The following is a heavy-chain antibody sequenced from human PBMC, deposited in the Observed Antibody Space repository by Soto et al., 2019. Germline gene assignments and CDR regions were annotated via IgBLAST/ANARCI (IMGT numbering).Heavy chain of an antibody. CDR1: GLSLSTTGVG. D-gene: IGHD2-21*02. Sequence: QITLKESGPTLVKPTQTLTLTCTFSGLSLSTTGVGVGWIRQPPGKALEWLALIYWDDDKRYRPSLKSRLTITKDTSKNQVVLTMTSMDPVDTATYYCVQSRCGGDCLQSYSSHSYYGLDVWGQGTTVTVSS. CDR2: IYWDDDK. CDR3: VQSRCGGDCLQSYSSHSYYGLDV. V-gene: IGHV2-5*02. J-gene: IGHJ6*02.